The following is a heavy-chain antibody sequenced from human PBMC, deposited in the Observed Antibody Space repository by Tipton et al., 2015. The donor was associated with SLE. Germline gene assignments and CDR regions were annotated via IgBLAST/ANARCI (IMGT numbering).Heavy chain of an antibody. CDR3: AKTVAGAAYLFDL. CDR1: GASIESGYY. Sequence: TLSLTCTVSGASIESGYYWGWIRQSPGKGLEWIGSFYHSGSIYYNPSLNSRVTISLDMSKNQFSLRLTSVTAADTAVYYCAKTVAGAAYLFDLWGQGTLVTVSS. CDR2: FYHSGSI. V-gene: IGHV4-38-2*02. D-gene: IGHD6-19*01. J-gene: IGHJ4*02.